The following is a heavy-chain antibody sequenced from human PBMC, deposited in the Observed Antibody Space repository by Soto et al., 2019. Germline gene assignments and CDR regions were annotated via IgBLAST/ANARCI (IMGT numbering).Heavy chain of an antibody. J-gene: IGHJ6*02. D-gene: IGHD3-3*01. CDR3: AGGYYDFWSGYYDPNYYYGMDV. CDR2: IIPIFGTA. CDR1: GGTFSSYA. V-gene: IGHV1-69*06. Sequence: SVKVSCKASGGTFSSYAISWVRQAPGQGLEWMGGIIPIFGTANYAQKFQGRVTITADKSTSTAYMELSSLRSEDTAVYYCAGGYYDFWSGYYDPNYYYGMDVWGQGTTVTVSS.